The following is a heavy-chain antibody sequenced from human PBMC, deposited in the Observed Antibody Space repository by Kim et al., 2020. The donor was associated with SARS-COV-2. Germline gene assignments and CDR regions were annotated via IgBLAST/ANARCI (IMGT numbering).Heavy chain of an antibody. Sequence: GGSLRLSCSASGFTFSDYNLHWVRQAPGKGLKYLSGIESNGRGTNYADSVKGRFTISRDNSKNTLYLQMSSLRVEDTAVYYCVKDGLYGGPPRRFGAFDIWGQGTMVTVSS. J-gene: IGHJ3*02. CDR1: GFTFSDYN. CDR2: IESNGRGT. CDR3: VKDGLYGGPPRRFGAFDI. D-gene: IGHD2-21*01. V-gene: IGHV3-64D*09.